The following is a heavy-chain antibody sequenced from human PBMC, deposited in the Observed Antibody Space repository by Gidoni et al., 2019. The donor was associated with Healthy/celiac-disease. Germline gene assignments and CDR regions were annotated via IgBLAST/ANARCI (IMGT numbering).Heavy chain of an antibody. CDR3: ARDLYDYGTNPAHY. CDR1: GTTFTSYY. Sequence: QVQLVQSGAEVKKPGASVRVSCKASGTTFTSYYMHWVRQAPGQGLEWMGIIKPSGGSTSYAQKFQGRVTMTRDTSTSTVYMDLSSLTSEDTAVYYCARDLYDYGTNPAHYWGQGTLVTVSS. D-gene: IGHD4-17*01. V-gene: IGHV1-46*03. CDR2: IKPSGGST. J-gene: IGHJ4*02.